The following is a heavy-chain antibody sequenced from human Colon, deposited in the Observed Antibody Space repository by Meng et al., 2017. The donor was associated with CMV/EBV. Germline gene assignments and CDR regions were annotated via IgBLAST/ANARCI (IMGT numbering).Heavy chain of an antibody. Sequence: QVQLQQSGPGLVKPSXTLSLTCALSGDSVPSNSAAWTRIRQSPSRVFEWLGRTYYRSKWYNGYAVSVKSRITINPDTSKNQFSLQLNSVTPEDTAMYYCARSGSSGWIDYWGQGTLVNVSS. D-gene: IGHD6-19*01. CDR1: GDSVPSNSAA. V-gene: IGHV6-1*01. CDR3: ARSGSSGWIDY. J-gene: IGHJ4*02. CDR2: TYYRSKWYN.